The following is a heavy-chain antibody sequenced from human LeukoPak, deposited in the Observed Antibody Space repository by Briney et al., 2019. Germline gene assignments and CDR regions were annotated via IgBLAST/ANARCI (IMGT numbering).Heavy chain of an antibody. Sequence: GASVKVSCKASGFTFTSSSVQWVRQARGQRLEWIGWIAVGSGNTNYAQKFQGRVTITRDMSTSTAYMELSSLRSEDTAVYYCAAVFGSGYYYYFDYWDQGTLVTVSS. D-gene: IGHD3-22*01. CDR2: IAVGSGNT. V-gene: IGHV1-58*01. CDR1: GFTFTSSS. CDR3: AAVFGSGYYYYFDY. J-gene: IGHJ4*02.